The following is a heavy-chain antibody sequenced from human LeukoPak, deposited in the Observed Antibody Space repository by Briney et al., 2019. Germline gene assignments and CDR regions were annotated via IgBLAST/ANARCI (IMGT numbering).Heavy chain of an antibody. J-gene: IGHJ4*02. D-gene: IGHD3-10*01. CDR3: ARETPYGSLTFDY. Sequence: GGSLRLSCAASGFTVSSNYMSWVRQAPGKGLEWVSVIYSGGSTYYADSVKGRSTISRDNSKNTLYLQMNSLRAEDTAVYYCARETPYGSLTFDYWGQGTRVTVSS. CDR2: IYSGGST. V-gene: IGHV3-53*01. CDR1: GFTVSSNY.